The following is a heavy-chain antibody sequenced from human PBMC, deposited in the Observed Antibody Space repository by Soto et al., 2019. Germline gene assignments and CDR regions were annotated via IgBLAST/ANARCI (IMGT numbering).Heavy chain of an antibody. CDR1: GGTFSSCR. Sequence: GASVKVSCKASGGTFSSCRINWVRQAPGQGLEWVGGIVPIYRTADYAQKFQGRVTITADESARTSYMELRSLKSQDTAAYYCVRDSGAKLSSSWGQGTLVTVSS. CDR3: VRDSGAKLSSS. D-gene: IGHD6-13*01. J-gene: IGHJ4*02. V-gene: IGHV1-69*13. CDR2: IVPIYRTA.